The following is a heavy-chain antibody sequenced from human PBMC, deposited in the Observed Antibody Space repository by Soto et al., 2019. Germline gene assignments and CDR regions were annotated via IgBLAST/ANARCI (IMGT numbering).Heavy chain of an antibody. CDR3: ARLPFSGSPCEY. V-gene: IGHV3-48*03. CDR2: ISSSGSTT. Sequence: PGRSLRLSCAASGLTFSSYEMSWVRQAPGKGMEWVSYISSSGSTTYYADSVKGRFTISRDNAQNSLYLQMNSLRAEDTAVYYCARLPFSGSPCEYWGQGTRVTVSS. D-gene: IGHD1-26*01. J-gene: IGHJ4*02. CDR1: GLTFSSYE.